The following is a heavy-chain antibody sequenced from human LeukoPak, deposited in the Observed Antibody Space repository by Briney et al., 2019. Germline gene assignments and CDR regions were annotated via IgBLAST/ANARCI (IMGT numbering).Heavy chain of an antibody. V-gene: IGHV3-49*02. J-gene: IGHJ4*02. CDR2: LRSKAYGGTT. D-gene: IGHD6-13*01. CDR3: TRDRDSSSWYRGAKFGFDY. Sequence: WIRQPPGKGLEWVGFLRSKAYGGTTEYAASVKGRFTISRDDSKSIAYLQMNSLKTEDTAVYYCTRDRDSSSWYRGAKFGFDYWGQGTLVTVSS.